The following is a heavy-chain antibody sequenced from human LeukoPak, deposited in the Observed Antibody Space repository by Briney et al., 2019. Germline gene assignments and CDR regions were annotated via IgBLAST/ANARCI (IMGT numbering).Heavy chain of an antibody. CDR1: GFTFSSYS. CDR3: AKAYCSSTICYWNY. CDR2: ITSSGSYI. D-gene: IGHD2-2*01. V-gene: IGHV3-21*04. J-gene: IGHJ4*02. Sequence: GGSLRLSCAASGFTFSSYSMNWVRQAPGKGLEWVSSITSSGSYIYYADSVKGRFTISRDNSKNTLYLQMNSLRAEDTAVYYCAKAYCSSTICYWNYWGQGTLVTVSS.